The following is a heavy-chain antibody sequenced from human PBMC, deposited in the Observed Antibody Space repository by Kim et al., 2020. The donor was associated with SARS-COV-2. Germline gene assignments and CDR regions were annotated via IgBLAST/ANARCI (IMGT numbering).Heavy chain of an antibody. Sequence: GGSLRLSCAASGFTFSSYGMHWVRQAPGKGLEWVAVISYDGSNKYYADSVKGRFTISRDNSKNTLYLQMNSLRAEDTAVYYCAKEGGYYYGSGSPVDDY. D-gene: IGHD3-10*01. CDR3: AKEGGYYYGSGSPVDDY. CDR1: GFTFSSYG. J-gene: IGHJ4*01. CDR2: ISYDGSNK. V-gene: IGHV3-30*18.